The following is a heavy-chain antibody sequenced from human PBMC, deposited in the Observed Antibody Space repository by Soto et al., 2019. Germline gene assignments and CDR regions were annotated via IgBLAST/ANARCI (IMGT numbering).Heavy chain of an antibody. CDR2: ISSSSSYI. Sequence: GGSLRLSCAASGFTFSSYSMNWVRQAPGKGLEWVSSISSSSSYIYYADSVKGRFTISRDNAKNSLYLQMNSLRAEDTAVYYCARVAGFDSYGPYYYYYYYMDVWGKGTTVTVSS. J-gene: IGHJ6*03. D-gene: IGHD5-18*01. CDR1: GFTFSSYS. CDR3: ARVAGFDSYGPYYYYYYYMDV. V-gene: IGHV3-21*01.